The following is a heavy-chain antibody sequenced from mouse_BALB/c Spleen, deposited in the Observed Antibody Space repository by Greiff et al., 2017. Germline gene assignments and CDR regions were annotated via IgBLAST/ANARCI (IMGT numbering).Heavy chain of an antibody. CDR1: GFTFSSFG. CDR2: ISSGSSTI. D-gene: IGHD2-3*01. Sequence: EVKVVESGGGLVQPGGSRKLSCAASGFTFSSFGMHWVRQAPEKGLEWVAYISSGSSTIYYADTVKGRFTISRDNPKNTLFLQMTSLRSEDTAMYYCARSGVYDGYPAWFAYWGQGTLVTVSA. CDR3: ARSGVYDGYPAWFAY. J-gene: IGHJ3*01. V-gene: IGHV5-17*02.